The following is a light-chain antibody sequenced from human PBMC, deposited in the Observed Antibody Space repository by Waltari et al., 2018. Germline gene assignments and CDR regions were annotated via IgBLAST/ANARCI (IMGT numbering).Light chain of an antibody. CDR1: SRDAGGYNY. V-gene: IGLV2-14*03. CDR3: SSYTSSSWV. Sequence: QSALTQPASVSGSPGQSIPIPCPGTSRDAGGYNYVSWYQHHPGKAPKLMIYDVSNRPSGVSNRFSGSKSGNTASLTISGLQAEDEADYYCSSYTSSSWVFGGGTKLTVL. J-gene: IGLJ3*02. CDR2: DVS.